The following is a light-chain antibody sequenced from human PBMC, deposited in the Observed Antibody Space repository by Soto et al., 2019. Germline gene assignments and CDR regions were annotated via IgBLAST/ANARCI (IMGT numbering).Light chain of an antibody. Sequence: DIQVTQSPSSVSASVGDRVTITCRASQDIADDLAWYQHKPGKAPELLIDVASRLQSGVPSRFSGSGSGTDFTLSINSLQPEDFATYYCQQAYSFPITFGQGTRLDI. V-gene: IGKV1D-12*01. CDR3: QQAYSFPIT. J-gene: IGKJ5*01. CDR2: VAS. CDR1: QDIADD.